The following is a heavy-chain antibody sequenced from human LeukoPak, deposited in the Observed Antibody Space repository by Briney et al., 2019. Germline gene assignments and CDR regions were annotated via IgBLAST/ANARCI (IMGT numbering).Heavy chain of an antibody. J-gene: IGHJ6*03. D-gene: IGHD6-25*01. CDR1: GFTFSSYA. Sequence: PGGSLRLSCAASGFTFSSYAMSWVRQAPGKGLEWVSGISGSGGSTYYADSVKGRFTISRDNSKNTLYLQTNSLRAEDTAVYYCAKVLSGAGLYYYYMDVWGKGTTVTVSS. V-gene: IGHV3-23*01. CDR3: AKVLSGAGLYYYYMDV. CDR2: ISGSGGST.